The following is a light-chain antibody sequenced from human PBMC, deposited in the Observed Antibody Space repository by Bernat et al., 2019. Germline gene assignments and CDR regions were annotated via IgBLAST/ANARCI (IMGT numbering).Light chain of an antibody. CDR3: SSFTTPDTYV. CDR1: RSDVGRYKY. V-gene: IGLV2-14*03. CDR2: DVI. Sequence: QSALTQPASVAGSPGQSITISCTGTRSDVGRYKYVSWYQQYPGKAPKLLIYDVINRPSGVSSRFSGSKSGNTASLTISGLQAEDEADYYCSSFTTPDTYVFGTGTEVTVL. J-gene: IGLJ1*01.